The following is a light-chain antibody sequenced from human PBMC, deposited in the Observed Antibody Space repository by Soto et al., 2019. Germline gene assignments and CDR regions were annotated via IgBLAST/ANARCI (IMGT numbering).Light chain of an antibody. CDR1: QSVGSN. CDR2: GAS. CDR3: QQYNDWWT. V-gene: IGKV3D-15*01. Sequence: EIVITQSPATLSVSPGERATLSCRASQSVGSNLAWYQQKPGQAPRLLIYGASTRATGIPARFDGSGSGTEFTLTISSPQSEDFAVYYCQQYNDWWTFGQGTKVDIK. J-gene: IGKJ1*01.